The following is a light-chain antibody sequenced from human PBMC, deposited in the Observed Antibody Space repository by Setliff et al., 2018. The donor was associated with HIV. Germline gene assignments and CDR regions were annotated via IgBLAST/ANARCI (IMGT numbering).Light chain of an antibody. CDR2: SDN. V-gene: IGLV1-44*01. J-gene: IGLJ1*01. Sequence: QSALARPPSASGTPGQRVTVSCSGSSSNIGRSTVVNWYQQFPGTTPKLLIYSDNHRPSVVPDRFSGSKSGTSASLAISGLQSEDEADYYCAAWDDSLNGYVFGTGTKVTVL. CDR3: AAWDDSLNGYV. CDR1: SSNIGRST.